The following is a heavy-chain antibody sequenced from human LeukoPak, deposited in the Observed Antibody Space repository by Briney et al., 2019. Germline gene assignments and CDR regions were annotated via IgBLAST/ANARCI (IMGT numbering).Heavy chain of an antibody. Sequence: GGSLRLSCAASGFTFRSYAMTWVRQAPGKGLEWVSGISGSGGSTSYADSVKGRFTISRDNSKNTLYLQMNSLRAEDTAVYYCARVRVKGYYGSGSYYSYFDYWGQGTLVTVSS. CDR1: GFTFRSYA. CDR2: ISGSGGST. D-gene: IGHD3-10*01. V-gene: IGHV3-23*01. CDR3: ARVRVKGYYGSGSYYSYFDY. J-gene: IGHJ4*02.